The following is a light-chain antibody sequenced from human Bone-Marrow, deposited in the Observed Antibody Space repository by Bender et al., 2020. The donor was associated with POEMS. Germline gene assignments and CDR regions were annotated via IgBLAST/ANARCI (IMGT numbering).Light chain of an antibody. Sequence: QSVLTQPPSVSGALGQRVTISCTGSSSNTGSGYDINWYQHLPGTAPKLLMYGNNDRPSGVPDRFSVSKSGTSASLAITGLQAEDEADYYCQSYDRSLSGSVFGGGTQLTVL. CDR2: GNN. CDR3: QSYDRSLSGSV. V-gene: IGLV1-40*01. CDR1: SSNTGSGYD. J-gene: IGLJ7*01.